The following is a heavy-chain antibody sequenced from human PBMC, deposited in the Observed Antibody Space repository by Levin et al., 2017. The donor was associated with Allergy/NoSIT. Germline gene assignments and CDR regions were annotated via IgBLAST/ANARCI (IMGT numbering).Heavy chain of an antibody. V-gene: IGHV3-15*01. CDR2: IKTKTDGGTT. CDR1: GFTFSNAW. D-gene: IGHD3-22*01. CDR3: TTITMIVVA. J-gene: IGHJ6*02. Sequence: GESLKISCAASGFTFSNAWMSWVRQAPGKGLEWVGRIKTKTDGGTTDYAAPVKGRFTISRDDSKNTLYLQMNSLKTEDTAVYYCTTITMIVVAWGQGTTVTVSS.